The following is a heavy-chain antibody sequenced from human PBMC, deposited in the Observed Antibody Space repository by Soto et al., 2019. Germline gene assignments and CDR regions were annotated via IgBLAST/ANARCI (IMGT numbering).Heavy chain of an antibody. CDR1: GFTFSNYD. J-gene: IGHJ4*02. CDR2: IISSGKYI. Sequence: GGSLRLSCAASGFTFSNYDMNWVRQAPGKGLEWVSSIISSGKYIHYADSVKGRFTISRDNAENSLYLQMNSLKAEDSAVYYCARGNMRAPAYWGQGTLVTVSS. V-gene: IGHV3-21*01. CDR3: ARGNMRAPAY.